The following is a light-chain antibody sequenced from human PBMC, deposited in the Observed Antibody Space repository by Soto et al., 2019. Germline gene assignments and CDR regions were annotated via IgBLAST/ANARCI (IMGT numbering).Light chain of an antibody. V-gene: IGKV1-39*01. CDR2: DAS. CDR3: QQSDSTPYT. CDR1: QSISNY. J-gene: IGKJ2*01. Sequence: DIQMTQSPSSLSASVGDRVTITCRASQSISNYLNWYQQKPGKAPNLLIYDASSLLSGVPSRFSGSGSGTEFTLTISSLQPEDFSMYYCQQSDSTPYTFGQGTKLEIK.